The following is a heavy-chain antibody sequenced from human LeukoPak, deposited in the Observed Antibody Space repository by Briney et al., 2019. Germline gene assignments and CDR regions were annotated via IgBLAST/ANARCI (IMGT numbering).Heavy chain of an antibody. CDR3: ARAPGRGSSWYYYYYMDV. CDR2: IYYSGST. CDR1: GGSISSHY. V-gene: IGHV4-59*11. D-gene: IGHD6-13*01. J-gene: IGHJ6*03. Sequence: SETLSLTCTVSGGSISSHYWSWIRQPPGKGLEWIGYIYYSGSTNYNPSLKSRVTISVDTSKNQFSLKRSSVTAADTAVYYCARAPGRGSSWYYYYYMDVWGKGTTVTVSS.